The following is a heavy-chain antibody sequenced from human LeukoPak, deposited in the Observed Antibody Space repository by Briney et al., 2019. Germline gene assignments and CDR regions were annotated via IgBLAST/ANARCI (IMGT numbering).Heavy chain of an antibody. CDR1: GGSISSYY. V-gene: IGHV4-59*01. Sequence: PSETLSLTCTVSGGSISSYYWSWIRQPPGKGLEWIGYIYYSGSTNYNPSLKSRVTISVDTSKNQFSLKLSSVTAADTAVYYCARVHDDFWSGYKFDPWGQGTLVTVSS. J-gene: IGHJ5*02. D-gene: IGHD3-3*01. CDR2: IYYSGST. CDR3: ARVHDDFWSGYKFDP.